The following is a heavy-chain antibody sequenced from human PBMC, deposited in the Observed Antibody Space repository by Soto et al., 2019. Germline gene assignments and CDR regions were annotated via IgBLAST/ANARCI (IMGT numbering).Heavy chain of an antibody. Sequence: EVQLVETGGGLIQPGGSLRLSCAVSGFTVSTNYMNWVRQAPGKGLEWVSVIYSGGYTSYADSVKGRFTISRDNAENSLYLQMNSLRAEDTAVYYCARDGVAAGLYFDNWGQGTLVTVSS. CDR3: ARDGVAAGLYFDN. J-gene: IGHJ4*02. CDR1: GFTVSTNY. D-gene: IGHD2-15*01. CDR2: IYSGGYT. V-gene: IGHV3-53*02.